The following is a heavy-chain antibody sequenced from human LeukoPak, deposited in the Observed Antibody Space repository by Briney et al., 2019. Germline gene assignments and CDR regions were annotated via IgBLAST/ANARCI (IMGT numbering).Heavy chain of an antibody. CDR3: ARQIGVRYYFDS. CDR2: IYYSGNT. J-gene: IGHJ4*02. CDR1: SASIISGIYY. V-gene: IGHV4-39*01. D-gene: IGHD3-22*01. Sequence: SETLFLTCSVSSASIISGIYYWGWIRQPPGKGLEWVGSIYYSGNTYYGPSLKSRVTISVDTSRNQFSLQLTSVTAADTAVYYCARQIGVRYYFDSWGQGTLVTVSS.